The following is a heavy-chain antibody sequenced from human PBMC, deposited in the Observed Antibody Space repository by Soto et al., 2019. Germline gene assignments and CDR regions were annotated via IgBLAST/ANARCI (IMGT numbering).Heavy chain of an antibody. J-gene: IGHJ4*02. CDR2: IYYSGGS. CDR3: AVSSGTYARFDY. CDR1: GGSISSYY. V-gene: IGHV4-59*01. Sequence: SETLSLTCTVSGGSISSYYWSWIRQPPGKGLEWIGYIYYSGGSNYNPSTKSRVTLSLEASKKQLSLNLSAVTAADRAIYYCAVSSGTYARFDYWGQGTLVTVSS. D-gene: IGHD1-26*01.